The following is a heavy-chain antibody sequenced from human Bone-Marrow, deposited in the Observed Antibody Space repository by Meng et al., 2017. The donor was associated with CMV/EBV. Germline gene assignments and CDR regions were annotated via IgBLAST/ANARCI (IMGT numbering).Heavy chain of an antibody. J-gene: IGHJ4*02. CDR1: GFTFSTYG. Sequence: GESLKISCAASGFTFSTYGIHWVRQAPGKGLEWVAFIRYDGSNKCYVDSVKGRFTISRDNSKNTLYLQMNSLRAEDTAVYYCAKDRIKRMTTGFADWGQGKLVTVAS. CDR2: IRYDGSNK. CDR3: AKDRIKRMTTGFAD. V-gene: IGHV3-30*02. D-gene: IGHD4-11*01.